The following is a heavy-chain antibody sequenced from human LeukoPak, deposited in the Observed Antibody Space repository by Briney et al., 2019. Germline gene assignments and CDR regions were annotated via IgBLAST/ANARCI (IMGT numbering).Heavy chain of an antibody. CDR2: ISWNSGNI. CDR3: AKDAYGGATFFYYMDV. V-gene: IGHV3-9*01. J-gene: IGHJ6*03. D-gene: IGHD2/OR15-2a*01. CDR1: GFTFDDYA. Sequence: GGSLRLSCAGSGFTFDDYAMHWVRHTPGNGLEWVSGISWNSGNIAYADFVGGRFTISRDNAKNSLSLQMNSLSDEDTAVYYCAKDAYGGATFFYYMDVWGKGTTVTVSS.